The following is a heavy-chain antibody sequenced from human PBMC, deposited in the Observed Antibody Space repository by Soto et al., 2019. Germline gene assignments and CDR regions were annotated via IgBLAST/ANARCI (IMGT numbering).Heavy chain of an antibody. J-gene: IGHJ6*01. CDR1: DTTHW. CDR2: IYPGDSDT. Sequence: EAQLVQSGAEVKKPGESLKISCKASDTTHWIGWVRQKPGKGLEWMGIIYPGDSDTKYSPSFQGQVTISVDKSISTAYLHWSSLKTSDTATYYCARLVNYYFGMEVWGRGTTVTVYS. CDR3: ARLVNYYFGMEV. V-gene: IGHV5-51*01.